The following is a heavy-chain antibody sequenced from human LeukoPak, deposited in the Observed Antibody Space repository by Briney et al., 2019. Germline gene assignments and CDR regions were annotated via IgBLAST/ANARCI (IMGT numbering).Heavy chain of an antibody. D-gene: IGHD3-22*01. CDR1: GYTFGSYD. V-gene: IGHV1-8*02. CDR2: MNPGSGNT. Sequence: ASVKVSCKASGYTFGSYDINWVRKATGQGLEWMGWMNPGSGNTGYAQRFQGRVTMTRDTSTNTAYMELSGLRSEDTAIYYCARLSETAAYYYTSGYYFLGYWGRGTLVTVDS. CDR3: ARLSETAAYYYTSGYYFLGY. J-gene: IGHJ4*02.